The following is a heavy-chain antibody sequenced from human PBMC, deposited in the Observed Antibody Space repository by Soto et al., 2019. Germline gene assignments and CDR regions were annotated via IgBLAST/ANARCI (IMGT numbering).Heavy chain of an antibody. CDR3: AKDLGDGLRGVNQAGDFDY. CDR1: GFTFSSYA. CDR2: ISRSGGST. V-gene: IGHV3-23*01. D-gene: IGHD3-10*01. J-gene: IGHJ4*02. Sequence: GGSLRLSCAASGFTFSSYAMNWVRQAPGKGLEWVSAISRSGGSTYYADSVKGRFTISRDNSKNTLFLQMNSLSADDTAIYYCAKDLGDGLRGVNQAGDFDYWDQGTQVTVSS.